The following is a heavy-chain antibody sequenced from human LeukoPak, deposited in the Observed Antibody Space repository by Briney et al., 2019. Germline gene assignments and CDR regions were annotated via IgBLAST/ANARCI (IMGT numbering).Heavy chain of an antibody. CDR3: ARDDYYGSGSYFY. V-gene: IGHV4-34*01. D-gene: IGHD3-10*01. J-gene: IGHJ4*02. Sequence: PSEALSLTCVVYGGSFSGYYWNWIRQPPGKGLEWIGEIYHSGSTNYNPSLKSRVTISVDKSKNQFSLKLSSVTAADTAVYYCARDDYYGSGSYFYWGQGTLVTVSS. CDR1: GGSFSGYY. CDR2: IYHSGST.